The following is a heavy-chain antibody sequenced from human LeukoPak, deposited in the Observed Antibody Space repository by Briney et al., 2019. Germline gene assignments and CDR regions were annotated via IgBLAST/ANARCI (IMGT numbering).Heavy chain of an antibody. J-gene: IGHJ4*02. CDR2: ISGSGGST. Sequence: GGSLRLSCAASGFTFSSYAMSWVRQAPGKGLEWVSAISGSGGSTYYADSVKGRFTISRDNSKNTLYLQMNNLRAEDTAIYYCARVGSRYCSGANCYDGFWGQGTLVSVSS. V-gene: IGHV3-23*01. D-gene: IGHD2-15*01. CDR1: GFTFSSYA. CDR3: ARVGSRYCSGANCYDGF.